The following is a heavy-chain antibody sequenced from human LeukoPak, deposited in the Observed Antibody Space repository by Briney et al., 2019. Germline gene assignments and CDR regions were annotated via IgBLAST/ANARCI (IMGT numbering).Heavy chain of an antibody. Sequence: SVKVSCKASGGTFSSYAISWVRQAPGQGLEWMGRIIPILGIANYAQKFQGRVTITADKSTSTAYMELSSLRSEDTAVYYCARVGTYYYDSVNWFDPWGQGTLVTVSS. J-gene: IGHJ5*02. D-gene: IGHD3-22*01. V-gene: IGHV1-69*04. CDR2: IIPILGIA. CDR1: GGTFSSYA. CDR3: ARVGTYYYDSVNWFDP.